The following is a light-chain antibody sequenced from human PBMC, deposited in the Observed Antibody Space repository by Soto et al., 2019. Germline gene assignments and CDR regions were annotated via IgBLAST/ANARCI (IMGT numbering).Light chain of an antibody. CDR2: WAS. J-gene: IGKJ3*01. Sequence: DIVMTQSPDSLAVSLGERATINCKSSQSVLYSSNNKNYLAWYQQKQGQPPKLHIYWASTRESGVPDRFSGSGSVKDFTLTISSLQAEDVAVYYFQQYYSTPLTFGPGTKVDIK. CDR3: QQYYSTPLT. CDR1: QSVLYSSNNKNY. V-gene: IGKV4-1*01.